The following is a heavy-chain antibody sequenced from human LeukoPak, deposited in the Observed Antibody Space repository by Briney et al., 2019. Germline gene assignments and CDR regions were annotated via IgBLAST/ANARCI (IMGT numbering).Heavy chain of an antibody. Sequence: SETLSRTCTGSGGSISSYYWMWIRQRAGKGLEWIGRIYTSGSTNYNPSLRSRVTMSVDTSTNQFSLRLTSVIAADTDVYSCARILRYSRLFILTSRVDYWGPGTLVTVSS. CDR3: ARILRYSRLFILTSRVDY. D-gene: IGHD6-13*01. CDR1: GGSISSYY. J-gene: IGHJ4*02. V-gene: IGHV4-4*07. CDR2: IYTSGST.